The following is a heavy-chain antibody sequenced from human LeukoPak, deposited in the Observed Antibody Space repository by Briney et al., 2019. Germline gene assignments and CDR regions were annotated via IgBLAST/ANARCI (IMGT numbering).Heavy chain of an antibody. J-gene: IGHJ6*03. CDR2: MYFRGST. V-gene: IGHV4-4*07. Sequence: PSETLSLTCTVSGDYISRHYWSWIRQPAGKGLEWIGRMYFRGSTNYNPSLKSRVTMSLDMSKNQFSLKLTSVTAADTAVYYCARGPYYYYMDVWGKGTTVTVSS. CDR1: GDYISRHY. CDR3: ARGPYYYYMDV.